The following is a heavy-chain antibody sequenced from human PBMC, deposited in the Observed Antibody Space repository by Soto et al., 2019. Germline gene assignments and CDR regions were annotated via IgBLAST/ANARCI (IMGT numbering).Heavy chain of an antibody. CDR1: GYTFTSYA. J-gene: IGHJ6*02. Sequence: QVQLVQSGAEVKKPGASVKVSCKASGYTFTSYAMHWVRQAPGQRLEWMGWINAGNGNTKYSQKCQGRVSITRERSANTAYMELSSLRAEDTAVYYCARCMTTVTSYYDYGMDVWGQGTTVTVSS. D-gene: IGHD4-17*01. CDR3: ARCMTTVTSYYDYGMDV. V-gene: IGHV1-3*01. CDR2: INAGNGNT.